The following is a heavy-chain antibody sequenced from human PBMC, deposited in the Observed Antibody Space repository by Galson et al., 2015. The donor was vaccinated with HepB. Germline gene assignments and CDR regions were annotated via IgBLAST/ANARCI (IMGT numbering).Heavy chain of an antibody. D-gene: IGHD5-18*01. CDR3: AIQDLSGYSYGAIDY. J-gene: IGHJ4*02. Sequence: SVKVSCKASGYTFTSYAMNWVRQAPGQGLEWMGWINTNTGNPTYAQGFTGRFVFSLDTSVSTAYLQISSLKAEDTAVYYCAIQDLSGYSYGAIDYWGQGTLVTVSS. CDR2: INTNTGNP. V-gene: IGHV7-4-1*02. CDR1: GYTFTSYA.